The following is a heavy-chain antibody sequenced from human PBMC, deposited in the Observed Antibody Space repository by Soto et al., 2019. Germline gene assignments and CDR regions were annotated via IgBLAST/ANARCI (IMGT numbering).Heavy chain of an antibody. J-gene: IGHJ4*02. CDR2: ITGGGHST. D-gene: IGHD2-2*01. CDR3: AKEYCSRTTCSIFDY. V-gene: IGHV3-23*01. Sequence: EVQLLESGGGLVQPGGSLRVSCAASGFSFSTNSMSWVRQAPGKGLEWVSTITGGGHSTYYADSVKGRLTISRDNSKNTLQMRMDSPSAEDTAIYYCAKEYCSRTTCSIFDYWGQGTLVTVSS. CDR1: GFSFSTNS.